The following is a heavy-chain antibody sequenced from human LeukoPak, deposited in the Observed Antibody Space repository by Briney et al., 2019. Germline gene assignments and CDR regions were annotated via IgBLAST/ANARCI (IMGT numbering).Heavy chain of an antibody. J-gene: IGHJ4*02. V-gene: IGHV4-61*02. CDR2: IWPDGVT. CDR1: GGSITSGNCY. D-gene: IGHD6-13*01. CDR3: ASIAAAGTIDY. Sequence: PSETLSLTCTVSGGSITSGNCYWSWIRQPAGKGLEGIGRIWPDGVTSYKPSLKSRVTISVDTSKNQFSLRLSSVTAADTAVYYCASIAAAGTIDYWGQGTLVTVSS.